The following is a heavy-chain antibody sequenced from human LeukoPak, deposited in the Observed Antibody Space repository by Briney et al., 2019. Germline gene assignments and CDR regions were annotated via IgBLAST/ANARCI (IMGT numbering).Heavy chain of an antibody. D-gene: IGHD5-18*01. CDR3: AKDGTDTAMALLYYYYYMDV. CDR1: GFTFSNHN. Sequence: PGGSLRLSCAASGFTFSNHNMNWVRQAPGKGLEWVSSISTSSSYIYYADSVKGRFTISRDNAKNSLYLQMNSLRAEDTAVYYCAKDGTDTAMALLYYYYYMDVWGKGTTVTISS. V-gene: IGHV3-21*01. J-gene: IGHJ6*03. CDR2: ISTSSSYI.